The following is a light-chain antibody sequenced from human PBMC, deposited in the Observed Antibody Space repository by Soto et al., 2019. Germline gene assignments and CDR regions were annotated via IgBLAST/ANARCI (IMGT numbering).Light chain of an antibody. Sequence: EILMTQSPATLSVSPGERATLSCRASQSLSRNLAWYQQKPGQAPRLLIYGASTRASGVPARFSGSGSGTEFTLTISSLQSEDYCQHYNDWPPAFTFGPGTKVDL. CDR3: QHYNDWPPAFT. CDR1: QSLSRN. V-gene: IGKV3-15*01. CDR2: GAS. J-gene: IGKJ3*01.